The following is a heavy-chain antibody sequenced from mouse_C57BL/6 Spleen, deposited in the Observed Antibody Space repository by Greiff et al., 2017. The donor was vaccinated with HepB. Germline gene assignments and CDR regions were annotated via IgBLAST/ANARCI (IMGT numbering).Heavy chain of an antibody. D-gene: IGHD4-1*02. CDR3: ARPTGTVFAY. CDR2: ISDGGSYT. CDR1: GFTFSSYA. J-gene: IGHJ3*01. Sequence: EVQVVESGGGLVKPGGSLKLSCAASGFTFSSYAMSWVRQTPEKRLEWVATISDGGSYTYYPDNVKGRFTISRDNAKNNLYLQMSHLKSEDTAMYYCARPTGTVFAYWGQGTLVTVSA. V-gene: IGHV5-4*01.